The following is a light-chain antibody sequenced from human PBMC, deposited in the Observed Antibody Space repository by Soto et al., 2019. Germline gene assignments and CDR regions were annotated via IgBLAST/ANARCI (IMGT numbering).Light chain of an antibody. V-gene: IGKV1-5*03. CDR2: KAS. Sequence: DIQMTQSPSTLSASVGDRVTITCRASQSISSWLAWYQQKPGKAPKLLIYKASSLESGVPSRFSGSGSGTEFTLTISNLTPDDFATYYCEQYNSYWTFGQGTKVEIK. CDR3: EQYNSYWT. J-gene: IGKJ1*01. CDR1: QSISSW.